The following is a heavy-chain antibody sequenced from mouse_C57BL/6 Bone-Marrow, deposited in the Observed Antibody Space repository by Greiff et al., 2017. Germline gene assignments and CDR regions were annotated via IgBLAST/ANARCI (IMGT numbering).Heavy chain of an antibody. CDR1: GFNIKDDY. CDR3: TIYSNYDAMDY. D-gene: IGHD2-5*01. J-gene: IGHJ4*01. V-gene: IGHV14-4*01. Sequence: VQLKQSGAELVRPGASVKLSCTASGFNIKDDYMHWVKQRPEQGLEWIGWIDPENGDTEYASKFQGKATITADTSSNTAYLQLSSLTSEDTAVYDCTIYSNYDAMDYWGQGTSVTVSS. CDR2: IDPENGDT.